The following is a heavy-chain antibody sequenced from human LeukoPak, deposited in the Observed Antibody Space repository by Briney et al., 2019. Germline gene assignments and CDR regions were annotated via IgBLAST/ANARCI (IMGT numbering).Heavy chain of an antibody. CDR3: ARDGHSSGSFDY. CDR2: IRQDGGQT. J-gene: IGHJ4*02. Sequence: HAGGALRLSCAASELTLRVYWMSWVGQAPGKGLQGVGKIRQDGGQTPYSDPVKVPFTSSRDNATTSLYLQMNSLRPEDTAVYYCARDGHSSGSFDYWGQGTLVTVSS. D-gene: IGHD3-10*01. V-gene: IGHV3-7*01. CDR1: ELTLRVYW.